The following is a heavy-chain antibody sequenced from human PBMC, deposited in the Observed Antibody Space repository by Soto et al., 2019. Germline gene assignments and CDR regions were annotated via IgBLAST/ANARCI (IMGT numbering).Heavy chain of an antibody. V-gene: IGHV1-3*01. CDR3: ARATVVTGSWYFDL. CDR1: GYTFTSYA. J-gene: IGHJ2*01. CDR2: IDAGNGNT. D-gene: IGHD2-15*01. Sequence: ASVKVSCKASGYTFTSYAMHWVRQAPGQRLEWMGWIDAGNGNTKYSQKFQGRVTITRDTFASTAYMELSSLRSEDTAVYYCARATVVTGSWYFDLWGRGTLVTVSS.